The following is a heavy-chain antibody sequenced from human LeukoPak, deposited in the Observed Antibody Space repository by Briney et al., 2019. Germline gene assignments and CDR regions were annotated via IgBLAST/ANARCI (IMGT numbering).Heavy chain of an antibody. D-gene: IGHD3-16*01. CDR1: GFTFSSYG. Sequence: GGSLRLSCAASGFTFSSYGMHWVRQAPGKGLEWVAVISYDGSNKYYADSVKGRFTISRDNSKNTLYLQMNSLRAEDTAVYYCARGVYYDSGNNWFDPWGQGTLVTVSS. CDR2: ISYDGSNK. V-gene: IGHV3-30*03. J-gene: IGHJ5*02. CDR3: ARGVYYDSGNNWFDP.